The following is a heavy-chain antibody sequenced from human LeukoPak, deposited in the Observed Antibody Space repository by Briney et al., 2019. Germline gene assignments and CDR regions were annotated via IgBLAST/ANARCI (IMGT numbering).Heavy chain of an antibody. Sequence: ASVKVSCKASGYTFTSYGISWVRQAPGQGLEWMGWISAYNGNTSYAQKFQGRVTMTRDTSTSTVYMELSSLRSEDTAVYYCARVPLGDYYDSSDAGYWGQGTLVTVSS. J-gene: IGHJ4*02. CDR1: GYTFTSYG. CDR3: ARVPLGDYYDSSDAGY. CDR2: ISAYNGNT. D-gene: IGHD3-22*01. V-gene: IGHV1-18*01.